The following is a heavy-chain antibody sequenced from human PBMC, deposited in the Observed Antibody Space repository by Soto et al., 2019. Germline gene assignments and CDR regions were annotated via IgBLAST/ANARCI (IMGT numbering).Heavy chain of an antibody. J-gene: IGHJ5*02. V-gene: IGHV3-33*01. CDR1: GFTFSSYG. CDR3: AMSTMTTVTQGGGNWFDP. Sequence: GGSLRLSCAASGFTFSSYGMHWVRQAPGKGLEWVAVIWYDGSNKYYADSVKGRFTISRDNSKNTLYLQMNSLRAEDTAVYYCAMSTMTTVTQGGGNWFDPWGQGTLVTVSS. D-gene: IGHD4-17*01. CDR2: IWYDGSNK.